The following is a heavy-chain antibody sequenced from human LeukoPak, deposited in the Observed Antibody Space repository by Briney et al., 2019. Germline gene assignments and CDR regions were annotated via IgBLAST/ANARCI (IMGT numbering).Heavy chain of an antibody. D-gene: IGHD3-10*01. CDR3: AILGGDRDY. Sequence: SETLSLTCAVSGYSISSGYYWGWIRQPPGKGLEWIGSIYHSGSTYYNPSLKSRVTISVDTSKNQFSLKLSSVTAADTAVYYCAILGGDRDYWGQGTLVTVSS. CDR2: IYHSGST. V-gene: IGHV4-38-2*01. J-gene: IGHJ4*02. CDR1: GYSISSGYY.